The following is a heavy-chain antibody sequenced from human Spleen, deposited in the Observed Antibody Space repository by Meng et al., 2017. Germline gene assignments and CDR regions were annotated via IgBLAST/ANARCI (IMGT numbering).Heavy chain of an antibody. J-gene: IGHJ4*02. V-gene: IGHV1-2*02. CDR3: ARVRRSYDFWSGYFAFDY. CDR1: GYTFTGYY. D-gene: IGHD3-3*01. Sequence: ASVKVSCKASGYTFTGYYMHWVRQAPGQGLEWTGWINPNSGGTNYAQKFQGRVTMTRNTSISTAYMELSSLRSEDTAVYYCARVRRSYDFWSGYFAFDYWGQGTLVTVSS. CDR2: INPNSGGT.